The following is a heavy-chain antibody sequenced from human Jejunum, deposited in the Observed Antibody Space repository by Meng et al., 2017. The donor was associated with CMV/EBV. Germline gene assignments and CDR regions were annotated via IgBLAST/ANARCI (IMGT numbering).Heavy chain of an antibody. V-gene: IGHV1-3*01. J-gene: IGHJ2*01. CDR2: VHAGNGNT. CDR1: GHPFTNYA. D-gene: IGHD4-23*01. Sequence: KASGHPFTNYAMHWVRQAPGQRLEWMGLVHAGNGNTRYSQNFQGRVTITRDTSATTVFMELTSLTSEDTAVYYCASERWGSGYLDLWGRGSLVTVSS. CDR3: ASERWGSGYLDL.